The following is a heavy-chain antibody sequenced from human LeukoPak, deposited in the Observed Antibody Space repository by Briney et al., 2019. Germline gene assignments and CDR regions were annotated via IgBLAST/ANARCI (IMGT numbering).Heavy chain of an antibody. CDR2: IKTDGSEK. V-gene: IGHV3-7*01. J-gene: IGHJ1*01. CDR1: GFTFSNYW. CDR3: ATYSSLNRREFQY. D-gene: IGHD3-22*01. Sequence: GSLRLSCEGSGFTFSNYWMGWVRQAPEKGLQWVANIKTDGSEKYYVDSVKGRFTISRDNAKNSLYLQMNSLRAEDTAVYYCATYSSLNRREFQYWGQGTLLTVSS.